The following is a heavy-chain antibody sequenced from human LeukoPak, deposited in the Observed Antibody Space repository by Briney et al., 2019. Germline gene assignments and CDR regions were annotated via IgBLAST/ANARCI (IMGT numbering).Heavy chain of an antibody. CDR2: IIPIFGTA. Sequence: ASVKVSCKASGGTFRSNAISWVRQAPGQGLEWMGGIIPIFGTANYAQKFQGRVTITADESTSTAYMELSSLRSEDTAVYYCARGWVVVAALLDYYYYYGMDVWAKGPRSPSP. CDR3: ARGWVVVAALLDYYYYYGMDV. J-gene: IGHJ6*02. D-gene: IGHD2-15*01. V-gene: IGHV1-69*13. CDR1: GGTFRSNA.